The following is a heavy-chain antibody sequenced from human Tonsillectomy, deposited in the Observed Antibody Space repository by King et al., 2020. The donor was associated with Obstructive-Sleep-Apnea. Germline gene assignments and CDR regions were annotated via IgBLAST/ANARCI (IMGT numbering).Heavy chain of an antibody. CDR2: ISWNSGSI. D-gene: IGHD6-13*01. V-gene: IGHV3-9*01. CDR3: AKGRARVCRCWSFYYRMDG. Sequence: VQLVESGGGLVQPGRSLRLSCAASGFTFDDYAMHWVRQAPGKGLEWVSGISWNSGSIGYADSVKGRFTISRDNAKNSLYLQMNSLRAEDTALYYCAKGRARVCRCWSFYYRMDGWGQGTTVTVSS. J-gene: IGHJ6*02. CDR1: GFTFDDYA.